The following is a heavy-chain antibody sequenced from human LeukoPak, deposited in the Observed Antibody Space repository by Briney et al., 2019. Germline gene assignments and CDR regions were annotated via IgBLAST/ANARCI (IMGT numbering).Heavy chain of an antibody. Sequence: PGGSLRLSCAASGFTFSSYGMHWVRQAPGKGLEWVAVISYDGSNKYYADSVKGRFTISRDNSKNTLYLQMNSLRAEDTALYYCAKSLSYFDWSPLNYWGQGTLVTVSS. CDR3: AKSLSYFDWSPLNY. V-gene: IGHV3-30*18. CDR1: GFTFSSYG. D-gene: IGHD3-9*01. J-gene: IGHJ4*02. CDR2: ISYDGSNK.